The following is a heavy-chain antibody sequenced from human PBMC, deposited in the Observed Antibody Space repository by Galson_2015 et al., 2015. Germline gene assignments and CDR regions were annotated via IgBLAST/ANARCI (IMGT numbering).Heavy chain of an antibody. CDR2: IYGNDDK. V-gene: IGHV2-5*01. J-gene: IGHJ4*02. CDR1: GFSIRTRGVG. Sequence: PALVKPTQTLTLTCTFSGFSIRTRGVGVGWIRQPPGKALEWLALIYGNDDKRYSPSLKSRLTITKDTSKNQVVLTMTNMDPVDTATYYCAHRNDYDVLASSMDYWGQGTLVTVSS. CDR3: AHRNDYDVLASSMDY. D-gene: IGHD3/OR15-3a*01.